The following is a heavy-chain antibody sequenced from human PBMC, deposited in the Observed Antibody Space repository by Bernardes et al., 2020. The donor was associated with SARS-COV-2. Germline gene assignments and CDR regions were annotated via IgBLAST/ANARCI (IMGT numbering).Heavy chain of an antibody. D-gene: IGHD3-10*01. CDR3: ARDRGVGMDV. CDR2: IYHTGTT. J-gene: IGHJ6*02. Sequence: SETLSLTCAVSGPSITRGYYWGWIRQSPGKGLEWIGKIYHTGTTYYNPSLKSRVSISVDSSKNQFSLKLTSVTAADTAVYYCARDRGVGMDVWGQGTTVIVSS. CDR1: GPSITRGYY. V-gene: IGHV4-38-2*02.